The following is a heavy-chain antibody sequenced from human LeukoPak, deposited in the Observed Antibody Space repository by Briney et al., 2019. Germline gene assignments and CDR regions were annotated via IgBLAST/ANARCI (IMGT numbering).Heavy chain of an antibody. CDR3: ARATLAAGWFDP. CDR2: IYYSGST. V-gene: IGHV4-59*12. J-gene: IGHJ5*02. Sequence: SETLSLTCTVSGGSISSYYWSWIRQPPGKGLEWIGYIYYSGSTNYNPSLKSRVTMSVDTSKNQFSLKLSSVTAADTAVYYCARATLAAGWFDPWGQGTLVTVSS. D-gene: IGHD2-15*01. CDR1: GGSISSYY.